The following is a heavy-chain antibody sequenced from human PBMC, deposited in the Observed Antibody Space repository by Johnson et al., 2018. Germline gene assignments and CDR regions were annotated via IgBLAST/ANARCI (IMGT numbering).Heavy chain of an antibody. D-gene: IGHD3-9*01. Sequence: VRLQEAGGGLVEPGGSLRLSCAASGFTFSNYWMHWVRQASGKGLVWVSRINTDGSNIGYADSVKGRIAISRDNAKNPLYLQMDSRRAEDTAVYYCVRTVNIDWRNAFHIWGQGTMVTVSS. CDR1: GFTFSNYW. CDR3: VRTVNIDWRNAFHI. J-gene: IGHJ3*02. V-gene: IGHV3-74*01. CDR2: INTDGSNI.